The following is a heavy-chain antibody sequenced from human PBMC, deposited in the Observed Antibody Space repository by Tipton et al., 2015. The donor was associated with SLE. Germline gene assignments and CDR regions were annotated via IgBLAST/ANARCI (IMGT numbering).Heavy chain of an antibody. CDR2: IYYIGGT. CDR3: ASVERWVAGLGYYYCCMDV. J-gene: IGHJ6*03. CDR1: GGSISNYF. D-gene: IGHD3/OR15-3a*01. Sequence: TLSLTCNVSGGSISNYFWAWIRQPPGKGLEWIGYIYYIGGTNYNPSLKSRVTISVDTSKNQFSLKLSSVTAADTAVYYCASVERWVAGLGYYYCCMDVWGKGPTVTISS. V-gene: IGHV4-59*01.